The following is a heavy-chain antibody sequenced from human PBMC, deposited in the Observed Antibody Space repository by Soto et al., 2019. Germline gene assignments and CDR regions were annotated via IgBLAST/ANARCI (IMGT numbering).Heavy chain of an antibody. CDR2: IYYSGST. D-gene: IGHD3-16*01. CDR1: GGSISSGDYY. J-gene: IGHJ6*02. CDR3: ASHDYAHYGMDV. Sequence: QVQLQESGPGLVKPSQTLSLTCTVSGGSISSGDYYWSWIRQPPGKGLEWIGYIYYSGSTYYTPSLKSRVRIAVATAKNQSSLTLSAVTAADTAVYYCASHDYAHYGMDVWGQGTTVTVSS. V-gene: IGHV4-30-4*01.